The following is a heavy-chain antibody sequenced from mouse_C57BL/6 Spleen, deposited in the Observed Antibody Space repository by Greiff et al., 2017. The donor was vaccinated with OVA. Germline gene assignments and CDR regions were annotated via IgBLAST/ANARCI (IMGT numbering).Heavy chain of an antibody. CDR3: TYYYGSSPAWFAY. CDR2: IDPENGYT. CDR1: GFNIKDDY. V-gene: IGHV14-4*01. Sequence: VQLQQSGAELVRPGASVKLSCTASGFNIKDDYMHWVKQRPEQGLEWIGWIDPENGYTEYASKFQGKATITADTPSNTAYLQLSSLTSEDTALYYCTYYYGSSPAWFAYWGQGTLVTVSA. J-gene: IGHJ3*01. D-gene: IGHD1-1*01.